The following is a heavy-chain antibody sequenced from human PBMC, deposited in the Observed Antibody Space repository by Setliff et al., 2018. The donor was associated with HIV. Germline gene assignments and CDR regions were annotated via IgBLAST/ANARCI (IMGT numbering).Heavy chain of an antibody. D-gene: IGHD6-13*01. J-gene: IGHJ5*02. CDR1: GSSICSNYY. V-gene: IGHV4-38-2*02. CDR2: IDASANT. CDR3: ARIGSGWSVGWFDP. Sequence: PSETLSLTCTVSGSSICSNYYWAWIRQAPGKGLEWIGCIDASANTYYIPSLKSRATISIDTSKNQLSLKLRSVTAADTAVYYCARIGSGWSVGWFDPWGQGTLVTVSS.